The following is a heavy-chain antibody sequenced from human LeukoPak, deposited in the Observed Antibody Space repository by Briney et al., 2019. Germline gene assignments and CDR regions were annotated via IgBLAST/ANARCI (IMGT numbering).Heavy chain of an antibody. Sequence: GGSLRLSCAASGFTFSSYSMNWVRQAPGKGLEWVSYISSSSSTIYYTDSVKGRFTISRDNAMNSLYLQVNSLRDEDTAVYYCARDRRWGQGTLVTVSS. J-gene: IGHJ4*02. CDR3: ARDRR. CDR1: GFTFSSYS. CDR2: ISSSSSTI. V-gene: IGHV3-48*02.